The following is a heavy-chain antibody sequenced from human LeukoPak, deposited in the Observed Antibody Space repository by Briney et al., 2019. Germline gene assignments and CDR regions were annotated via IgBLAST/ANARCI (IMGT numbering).Heavy chain of an antibody. CDR1: GYTLTELS. Sequence: ASVKVSCKVSGYTLTELSMHWVRQAPGKGLEWMGGFDPEDGETIYAQKLQGRVTMTTDTSTSTAYMELRSVRSDDTAVYYCARVLTSSWYPNDYWGQGTLVTVSS. CDR3: ARVLTSSWYPNDY. V-gene: IGHV1-24*01. J-gene: IGHJ4*02. D-gene: IGHD6-13*01. CDR2: FDPEDGET.